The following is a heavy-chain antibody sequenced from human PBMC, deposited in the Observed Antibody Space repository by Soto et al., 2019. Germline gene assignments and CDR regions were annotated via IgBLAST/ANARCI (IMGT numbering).Heavy chain of an antibody. V-gene: IGHV3-48*02. CDR1: GFTFSSYS. Sequence: GGSLRLSCAASGFTFSSYSMNWVRQAPGKGLEWVSYISSSSSTIYYADSVKGRFTISRDNAKNSLYLQMNSLRDEDTAVYYRAREDDILTGMDYYYGMDVWGQGTTVTVSS. CDR3: AREDDILTGMDYYYGMDV. D-gene: IGHD3-9*01. CDR2: ISSSSSTI. J-gene: IGHJ6*02.